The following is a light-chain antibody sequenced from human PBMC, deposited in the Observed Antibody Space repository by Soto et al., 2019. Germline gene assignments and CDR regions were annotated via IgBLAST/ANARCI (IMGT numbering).Light chain of an antibody. CDR3: SSYTSTTINYV. CDR2: EVR. V-gene: IGLV2-14*01. J-gene: IGLJ1*01. CDR1: MRDVGAYNL. Sequence: QSALTQPASVSGPAGQSITISCSGTMRDVGAYNLVSWYQQHPGTAPKLIIYEVRNRPSGISSRFSGSRSGNTASLTISGLQSEDEAEYFCSSYTSTTINYVFGSGTKVTVL.